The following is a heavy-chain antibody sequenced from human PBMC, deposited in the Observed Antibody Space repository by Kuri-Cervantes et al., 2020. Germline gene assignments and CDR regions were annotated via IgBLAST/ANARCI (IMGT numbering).Heavy chain of an antibody. J-gene: IGHJ6*02. V-gene: IGHV1-8*02. CDR1: GYTFTGYY. CDR3: AKEGSRYYYYGMDV. D-gene: IGHD3-10*01. CDR2: MNPNSGNT. Sequence: ASVKVSCKASGYTFTGYYMHWVRQATGQGLEWMGWMNPNSGNTGYAQKFQGRVTMTRNTSISTAYMELSSLRSEDTAVYYCAKEGSRYYYYGMDVWGQGTTVTVSS.